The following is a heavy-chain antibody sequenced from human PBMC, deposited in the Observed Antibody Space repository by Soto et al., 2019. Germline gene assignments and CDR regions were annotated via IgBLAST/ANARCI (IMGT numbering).Heavy chain of an antibody. Sequence: SETLSLTCIVSGGTISGYYWTWIRQPAGKGLEWIGRIYSSGNTKYNPSLQSRVTMSLDTSNNQFSLRLTSVTAADTAVYYCARGQRFSDWFDHWGQGTLVTVYS. CDR3: ARGQRFSDWFDH. CDR1: GGTISGYY. J-gene: IGHJ5*02. V-gene: IGHV4-4*07. D-gene: IGHD2-2*01. CDR2: IYSSGNT.